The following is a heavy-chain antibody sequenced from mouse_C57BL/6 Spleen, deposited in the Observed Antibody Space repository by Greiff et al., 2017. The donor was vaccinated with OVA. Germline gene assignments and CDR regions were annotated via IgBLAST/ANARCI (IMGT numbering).Heavy chain of an antibody. CDR2: INPNNGGT. D-gene: IGHD2-1*01. CDR3: ARSYGNYEYFDV. J-gene: IGHJ1*03. V-gene: IGHV1-18*01. Sequence: EVQLQESGPELVKPGASVKIPCKASGYTFTDYNMDWVKQSHGKSLEWIGDINPNNGGTIYNQKFKGKATLTVDKSSSTAYMELRSLTSEDTAVYYCARSYGNYEYFDVWGTGTTVTVSS. CDR1: GYTFTDYN.